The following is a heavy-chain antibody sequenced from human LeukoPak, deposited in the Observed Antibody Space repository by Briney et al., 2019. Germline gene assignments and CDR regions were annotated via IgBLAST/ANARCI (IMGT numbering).Heavy chain of an antibody. J-gene: IGHJ4*02. Sequence: ASVKVSCKISEYSLSDLSIHWVREAPGEGLEWMGGFDSENNKMVYSQKFQGRVTMTEDTSADTAYMELTSLRSEDTAVYFCATHRVYRRSGRSWGFFDYWGQGTLVIVSS. V-gene: IGHV1-24*01. CDR2: FDSENNKM. CDR3: ATHRVYRRSGRSWGFFDY. CDR1: EYSLSDLS. D-gene: IGHD6-19*01.